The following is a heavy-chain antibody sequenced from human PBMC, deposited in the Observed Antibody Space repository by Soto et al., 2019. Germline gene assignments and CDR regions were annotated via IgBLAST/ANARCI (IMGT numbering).Heavy chain of an antibody. CDR3: ASAPAHHDSGNYYIKYSDY. Sequence: PSETLSLTCSVSGASISSYGYYWSWIRQFPGKGLEWIGYIYYSGNTYYNPSLKSRVTISVDTSQNQFSLRLSSVTAADTALYYCASAPAHHDSGNYYIKYSDYWGPGTLVTVSS. J-gene: IGHJ4*02. CDR2: IYYSGNT. V-gene: IGHV4-31*03. CDR1: GASISSYGYY. D-gene: IGHD3-10*01.